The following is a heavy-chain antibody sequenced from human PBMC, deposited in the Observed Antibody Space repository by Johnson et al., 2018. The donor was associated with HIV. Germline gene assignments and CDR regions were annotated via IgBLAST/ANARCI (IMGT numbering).Heavy chain of an antibody. J-gene: IGHJ3*01. CDR2: ISYDGSNK. V-gene: IGHV3-30*18. CDR1: GFTFSSYA. D-gene: IGHD3-16*01. CDR3: AKPPSMGADAFDV. Sequence: QVQLVESGGGVVQPGRSLRLSCAVSGFTFSSYALHWVRQAPGTGLEWVAVISYDGSNKYYADSVKGRFNISRDNSKNTLYLQMNRLRAEDSALYYCAKPPSMGADAFDVWGQGTMVTVSS.